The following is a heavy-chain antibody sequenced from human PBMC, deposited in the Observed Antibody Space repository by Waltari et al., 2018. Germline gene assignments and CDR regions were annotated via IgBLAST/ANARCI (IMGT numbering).Heavy chain of an antibody. CDR2: IYHTGST. V-gene: IGHV4-30-2*01. CDR1: GGSITSGASC. CDR3: ARGRYSYAVYYGLDV. D-gene: IGHD3-16*01. J-gene: IGHJ6*02. Sequence: QLQLQVSGSGLVRPSETLSLTCGVSGGSITSGASCWTWIRQPPGKGLEWIGYIYHTGSTYYNPSLRSRVTISVDRSKNHFALNLTSVRAADTAVYYCARGRYSYAVYYGLDVWGQGTTVTVSS.